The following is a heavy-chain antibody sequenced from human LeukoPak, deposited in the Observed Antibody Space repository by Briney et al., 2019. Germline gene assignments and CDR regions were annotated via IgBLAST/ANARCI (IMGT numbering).Heavy chain of an antibody. J-gene: IGHJ4*02. CDR2: ISYDGSNK. Sequence: GRSLRLSCAASGFTFSSYAMHWVRQAPGKGLEWVAVISYDGSNKYYADSVKGRFTISRDNSKNTLYLQMNSLRAEDTAVYYCAKDLSTVTSDGYWGQGTLVTVSS. CDR3: AKDLSTVTSDGY. D-gene: IGHD4-17*01. CDR1: GFTFSSYA. V-gene: IGHV3-30-3*01.